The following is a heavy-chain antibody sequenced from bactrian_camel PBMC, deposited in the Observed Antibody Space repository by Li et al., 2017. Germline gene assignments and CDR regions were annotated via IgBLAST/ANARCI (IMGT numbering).Heavy chain of an antibody. CDR1: GYHFSACG. Sequence: VQLVESGGGSVQSGGSLKLSCAIIGYHFSACGMGWFRQAPGKEREGVAAIYLGSGPSTYSPSVKGRFTISRDNALSTVYLQMDSVKPEDTAMYYCAADVDDSGNWCYSWDTAADMDYWGDGTQVTVS. D-gene: IGHD3*01. V-gene: IGHV3S40*01. CDR2: IYLGSGPS. J-gene: IGHJ7*01.